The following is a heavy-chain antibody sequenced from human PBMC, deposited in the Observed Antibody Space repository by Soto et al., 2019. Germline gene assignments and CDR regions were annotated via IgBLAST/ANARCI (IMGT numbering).Heavy chain of an antibody. CDR3: ARSYYYGSGSSYFDY. Sequence: PSETLSLTCTVSGGSISSGGYYWSWIRQHPGKGLEWIGYIYYSGSTYYNPSLKSRVTISVDTSKNQFSLKLSSVTAADTAVYYCARSYYYGSGSSYFDYSGQRTLVPVSS. V-gene: IGHV4-31*03. CDR2: IYYSGST. D-gene: IGHD3-10*01. CDR1: GGSISSGGYY. J-gene: IGHJ4*02.